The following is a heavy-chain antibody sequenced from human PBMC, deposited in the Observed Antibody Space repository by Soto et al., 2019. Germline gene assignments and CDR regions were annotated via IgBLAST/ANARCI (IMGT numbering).Heavy chain of an antibody. Sequence: VASVKVSCKASGYTFTGYYIHWLRQSPGQGLEWMGWINPNSGGTNYAQKFQGWVTMTRDTSINTAYMELTRLISDDTAVYYCATHSIAATGTPDPQFDYWGQGTLVTVSS. CDR3: ATHSIAATGTPDPQFDY. J-gene: IGHJ4*02. CDR1: GYTFTGYY. D-gene: IGHD6-13*01. V-gene: IGHV1-2*04. CDR2: INPNSGGT.